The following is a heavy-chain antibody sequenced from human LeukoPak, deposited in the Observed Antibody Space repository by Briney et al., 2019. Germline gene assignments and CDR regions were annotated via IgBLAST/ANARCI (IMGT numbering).Heavy chain of an antibody. CDR3: ARVRGNYDFWSGYSVNRIDY. D-gene: IGHD3-3*01. CDR1: GGSISSSNW. Sequence: SGTLSLTCAVSGGSISSSNWWSWVRQPPGKGLEWIGEINHSGSTNYNPSLKSRVTISVDTSKNQFSLKLSSVTAADTAVYYCARVRGNYDFWSGYSVNRIDYWGQGTLVTVSS. V-gene: IGHV4-4*02. J-gene: IGHJ4*02. CDR2: INHSGST.